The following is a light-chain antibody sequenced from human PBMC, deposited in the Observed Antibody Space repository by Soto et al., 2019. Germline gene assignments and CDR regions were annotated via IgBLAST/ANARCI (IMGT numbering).Light chain of an antibody. Sequence: QSALTQPPSASGSPGQSVTISCTGTSSDVGAYDYISWYQQHPGKAPKLIIYEVTQRPSGVPDRFSGSKSGTSASLAISGLQSDDEADYYCAAWDDNLNGRVFGGGTKLTVL. CDR1: SSDVGAYDY. CDR3: AAWDDNLNGRV. J-gene: IGLJ3*02. CDR2: EVT. V-gene: IGLV2-8*01.